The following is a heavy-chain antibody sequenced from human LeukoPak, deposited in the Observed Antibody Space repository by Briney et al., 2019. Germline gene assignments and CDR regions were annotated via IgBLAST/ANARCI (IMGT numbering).Heavy chain of an antibody. J-gene: IGHJ4*02. CDR1: GFTFSSYS. CDR3: ARARGSSSPFDY. V-gene: IGHV3-21*01. CDR2: ISSSSSYI. D-gene: IGHD6-6*01. Sequence: GGSLRLSCAASGFTFSSYSMNWVRQAPGKGLDWVSSISSSSSYIYYADSVKGRFTISRDNAKNSLYLQMNSLRAEDTAVYYCARARGSSSPFDYWGQGTLVTVSS.